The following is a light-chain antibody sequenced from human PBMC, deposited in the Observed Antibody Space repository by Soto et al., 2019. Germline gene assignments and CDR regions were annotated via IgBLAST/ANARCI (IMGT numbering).Light chain of an antibody. J-gene: IGLJ2*01. V-gene: IGLV3-21*04. CDR1: NIGSKS. CDR3: QVWDSSSDRDVV. Sequence: SYELTQPPSVSVAPGKTARITCGGNNIGSKSVHRYQQKPGQAPVLVIYYDSDRPSGIPERFSGSNSGNTATLTISRVEAGDEADYYCQVWDSSSDRDVVFGGGTKLTVL. CDR2: YDS.